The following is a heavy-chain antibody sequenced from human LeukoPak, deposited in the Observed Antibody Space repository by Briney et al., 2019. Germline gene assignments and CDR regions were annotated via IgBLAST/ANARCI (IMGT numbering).Heavy chain of an antibody. CDR3: ARGDIVVVPAARSYYYYMDV. D-gene: IGHD2-2*01. V-gene: IGHV4-34*01. CDR1: GGSFSDYY. CDR2: INHSGST. Sequence: PSETLSLTCAVYGGSFSDYYWTWIRQPPGKGLEWIGEINHSGSTNYIPSLRSRVTISVDTSKNQFSLKLSSVSAADTAVYYCARGDIVVVPAARSYYYYMDVWGKGTTVTVYS. J-gene: IGHJ6*03.